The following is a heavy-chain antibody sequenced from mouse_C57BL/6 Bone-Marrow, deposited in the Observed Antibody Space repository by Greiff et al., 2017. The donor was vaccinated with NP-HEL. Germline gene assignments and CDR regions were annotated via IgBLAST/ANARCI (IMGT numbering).Heavy chain of an antibody. CDR1: GYTFTDHT. CDR3: ARWVAYYYGSSYWYFDV. CDR2: IYPRDGST. J-gene: IGHJ1*03. V-gene: IGHV1-78*01. Sequence: VQLQQSDAELVKPGASVKISCKVSGYTFTDHTIHWMKQRPEQGLEWIGYIYPRDGSTKYNEKFKGKATLTADKSSSTAYMQLNSLTSEYSAVYFCARWVAYYYGSSYWYFDVWGTGTTVTVSS. D-gene: IGHD1-1*01.